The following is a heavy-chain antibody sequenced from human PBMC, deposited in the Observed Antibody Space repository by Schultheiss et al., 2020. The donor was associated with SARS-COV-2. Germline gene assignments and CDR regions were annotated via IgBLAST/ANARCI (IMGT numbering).Heavy chain of an antibody. CDR2: IYSGGST. CDR3: AKEGYYDYVWGSYRQPYYFDY. J-gene: IGHJ4*02. CDR1: GFTVSSNY. D-gene: IGHD3-16*02. Sequence: GESLKISCAASGFTVSSNYMSWVRQAPGKGLEWVSVIYSGGSTYYADSVKGRFTISRDNSKNTLYLQMNSLRAEDTAVYYCAKEGYYDYVWGSYRQPYYFDYWGQGTLVTVSS. V-gene: IGHV3-53*01.